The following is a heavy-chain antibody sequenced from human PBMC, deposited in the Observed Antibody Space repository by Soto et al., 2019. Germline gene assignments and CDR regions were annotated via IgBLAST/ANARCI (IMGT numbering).Heavy chain of an antibody. J-gene: IGHJ6*02. CDR1: GGSISNYY. D-gene: IGHD6-13*01. CDR2: IYYTGST. V-gene: IGHV4-59*01. CDR3: ARVGSSWYLGMDV. Sequence: QVQLQESGPGLVKPSETLSLTCTVSGGSISNYYWSWIRQPPGMGLEWIGYIYYTGSTNYNPSLKIRVTISVDTSKNQSSLKLSSVTAADTAVYYCARVGSSWYLGMDVWGQGTTVTVAS.